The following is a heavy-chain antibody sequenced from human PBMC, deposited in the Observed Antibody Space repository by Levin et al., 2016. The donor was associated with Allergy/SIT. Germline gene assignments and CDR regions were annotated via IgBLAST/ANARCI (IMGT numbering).Heavy chain of an antibody. Sequence: GESLKISCAASGFTFSSYDIHWVRQVTGKGLEWVSAIGTAGDTYYLGSVKGRFTISRENAKKSSYLQMDSLRAGDTAVYYCARGIVRSGWFDPWGQGTLVTVSS. J-gene: IGHJ5*02. D-gene: IGHD2/OR15-2a*01. CDR3: ARGIVRSGWFDP. CDR1: GFTFSSYD. V-gene: IGHV3-13*01. CDR2: IGTAGDT.